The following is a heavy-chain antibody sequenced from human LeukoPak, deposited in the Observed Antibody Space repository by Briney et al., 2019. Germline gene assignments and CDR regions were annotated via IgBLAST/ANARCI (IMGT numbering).Heavy chain of an antibody. CDR2: IYSGGST. CDR3: AREGTTIVVALDY. V-gene: IGHV3-53*05. D-gene: IGHD3-22*01. J-gene: IGHJ4*02. Sequence: GGSLRLSCAASGFTVSSNYMSWVRQAPGKGLEWVSVIYSGGSTYYADSVKGRFTISRDNSKNTLYLQMKSLRAEDTAVYYCAREGTTIVVALDYWGQGTLVTVSS. CDR1: GFTVSSNY.